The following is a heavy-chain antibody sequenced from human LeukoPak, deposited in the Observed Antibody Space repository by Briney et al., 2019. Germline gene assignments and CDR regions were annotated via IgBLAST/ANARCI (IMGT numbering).Heavy chain of an antibody. CDR2: ISYDGSNK. V-gene: IGHV3-30*18. Sequence: GGSLRLSCAASGFTFSHYAMTWVRQAPGKGLEWVAVISYDGSNKYYADSVKGRFTISRDNSKNTLYLQMNSLRAEDTAVYYCAKARGVAAPPLDYWGQGTLVTVSS. CDR1: GFTFSHYA. D-gene: IGHD6-13*01. CDR3: AKARGVAAPPLDY. J-gene: IGHJ4*02.